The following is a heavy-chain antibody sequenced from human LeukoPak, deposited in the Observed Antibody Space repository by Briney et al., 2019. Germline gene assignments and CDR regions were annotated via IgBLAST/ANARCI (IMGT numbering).Heavy chain of an antibody. CDR1: GGSFSDYY. Sequence: PSETLSLTCAVYGGSFSDYYWSWIRQPAGKGLEWIGRVYTSGSTNYNPSLKSRVTISVDKSKNQFSLMLSSVTAADTAVYYCARVSYDGRGALFDYWGQGTLVTVSS. J-gene: IGHJ4*02. D-gene: IGHD1-26*01. V-gene: IGHV4-59*10. CDR3: ARVSYDGRGALFDY. CDR2: VYTSGST.